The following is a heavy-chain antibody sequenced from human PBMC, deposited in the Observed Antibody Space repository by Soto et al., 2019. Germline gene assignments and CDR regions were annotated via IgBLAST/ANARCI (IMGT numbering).Heavy chain of an antibody. CDR2: IKQDGSEK. CDR3: ARSRAGRTAASYYDYMDV. D-gene: IGHD2-2*01. Sequence: EVQLVESGGGLVQPGGSLRVSCAAAGFSFSDYWMTWVRQVPGKGLEWVANIKQDGSEKYYADSVKGRFTISRDNAKSSLYVQLSSLRAEDTAVYYCARSRAGRTAASYYDYMDVWGKGTTVTVSS. V-gene: IGHV3-7*01. J-gene: IGHJ6*03. CDR1: GFSFSDYW.